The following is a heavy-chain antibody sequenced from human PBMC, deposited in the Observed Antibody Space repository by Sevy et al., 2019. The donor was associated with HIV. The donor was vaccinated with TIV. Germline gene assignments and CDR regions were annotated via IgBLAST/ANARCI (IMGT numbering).Heavy chain of an antibody. D-gene: IGHD2-8*01. CDR3: STDPIIVLLVTDGMDV. V-gene: IGHV3-15*01. CDR1: GFTFSYAW. Sequence: GGSLRLSCAASGFTFSYAWMSWVRQAPGKGLEWVGRIKARPDGGPTDYAAPVKGRFTISRDNSKNTLYLQMNSLKTEDTAVYYCSTDPIIVLLVTDGMDVWGQGTTVTVSS. CDR2: IKARPDGGPT. J-gene: IGHJ6*02.